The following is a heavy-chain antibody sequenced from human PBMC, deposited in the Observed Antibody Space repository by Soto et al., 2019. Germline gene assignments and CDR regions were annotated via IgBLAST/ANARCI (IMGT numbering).Heavy chain of an antibody. J-gene: IGHJ6*03. V-gene: IGHV1-2*02. CDR1: GYTFTGYY. CDR3: ARDRRYDSRGYYSASYYMDV. CDR2: INPNSGGT. Sequence: GASVKVSFKASGYTFTGYYMHWVRQAPGQGLEWMGWINPNSGGTNYEQKFQGRVTMARDTSISTTSMELSRLRSDVTAVYYCARDRRYDSRGYYSASYYMDVWGQGTSVTVSS. D-gene: IGHD3-22*01.